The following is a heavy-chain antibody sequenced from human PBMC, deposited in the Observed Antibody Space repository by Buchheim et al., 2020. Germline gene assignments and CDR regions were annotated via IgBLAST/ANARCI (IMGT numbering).Heavy chain of an antibody. D-gene: IGHD3-3*01. J-gene: IGHJ6*02. CDR3: AKDTGGRVTIFGVPLGDYYYYYGMDV. V-gene: IGHV3-23*01. CDR1: GFTFSSYA. Sequence: EVQLLESGGGLVQPGGSLRLSCAASGFTFSSYAMSWVRQAPGKGLEWVSAISGSGGSTYYAASVKGRFTIARDNSKNTLYLQMNSLGAEDTAVYYCAKDTGGRVTIFGVPLGDYYYYYGMDVWGQGTT. CDR2: ISGSGGST.